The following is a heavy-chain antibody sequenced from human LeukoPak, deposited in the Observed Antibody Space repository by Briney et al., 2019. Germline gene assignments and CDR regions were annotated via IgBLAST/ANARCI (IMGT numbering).Heavy chain of an antibody. V-gene: IGHV1-46*03. CDR2: INPSGGST. CDR3: ARDMSITMVRGVNRDGEPFDY. Sequence: ASVKVSCKASGYTFTSYYMHWVRQAPGQGLEWMGIINPSGGSTSYAQKFQGRVTMTRDTSTSTVYMELSSLRSEDTGVYCCARDMSITMVRGVNRDGEPFDYWGQGTLVTVSS. CDR1: GYTFTSYY. J-gene: IGHJ4*02. D-gene: IGHD3-10*01.